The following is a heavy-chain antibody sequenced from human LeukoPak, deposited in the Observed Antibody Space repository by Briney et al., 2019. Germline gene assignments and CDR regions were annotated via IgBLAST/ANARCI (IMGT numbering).Heavy chain of an antibody. J-gene: IGHJ3*02. CDR1: GGSISSGGYS. Sequence: SQTLSLTCAVSGGSISSGGYSWLWIRQPPGKGLEWVGYIYHSGSTYYHPSLKSRVHISADRSKNQFSLKLSSVTAVDTAVYYCAAIPTYYYDSSGYYYFKNDAFDIWGQGTMVTVSS. V-gene: IGHV4-30-2*01. CDR2: IYHSGST. CDR3: AAIPTYYYDSSGYYYFKNDAFDI. D-gene: IGHD3-22*01.